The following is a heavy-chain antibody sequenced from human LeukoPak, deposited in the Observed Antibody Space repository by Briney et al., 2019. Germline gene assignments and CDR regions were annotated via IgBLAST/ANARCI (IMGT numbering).Heavy chain of an antibody. CDR2: ISSSSSYI. CDR3: ARLGRGLRDGYNGALYYFDY. CDR1: GFTFSSYS. J-gene: IGHJ4*02. Sequence: PGGPLRLSCAASGFTFSSYSMNWVRQAPGKGLEWVSSISSSSSYIYYADSVKGRFTISRDNAKNSLYLQMNSLRAEDTAVYYCARLGRGLRDGYNGALYYFDYWGQGTLVTVSS. V-gene: IGHV3-21*01. D-gene: IGHD5-24*01.